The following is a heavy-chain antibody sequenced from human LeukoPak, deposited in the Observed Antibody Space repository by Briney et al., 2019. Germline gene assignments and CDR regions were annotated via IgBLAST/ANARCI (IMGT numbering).Heavy chain of an antibody. CDR2: INHSGST. CDR1: GGSFSGYY. D-gene: IGHD3-9*01. Sequence: PSETLSLTCAVYGGSFSGYYWSWIRQPPGKGLEWIGEINHSGSTNYNPSLKSRVTISVDTSKNQFSLKLSSVTAAETAVYYCARVSPGFRYFDWLYTQETYYFDYWGQGTLVTVSS. V-gene: IGHV4-34*01. CDR3: ARVSPGFRYFDWLYTQETYYFDY. J-gene: IGHJ4*02.